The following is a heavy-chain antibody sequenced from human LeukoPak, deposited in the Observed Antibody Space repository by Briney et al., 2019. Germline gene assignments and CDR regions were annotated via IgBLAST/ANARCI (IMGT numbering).Heavy chain of an antibody. V-gene: IGHV3-15*01. CDR1: GFSFSNAW. D-gene: IGHD5-18*01. J-gene: IGHJ4*02. CDR3: TTDRSYGYFDY. Sequence: GGSLRLSCAASGFSFSNAWMSWVRQAPGKGLEWVGHIKGKTDGGTTDYAAPVKGRFIISRDDSKNTLYLQMNSLKTEDTAVYYCTTDRSYGYFDYWGQGTLVTVSS. CDR2: IKGKTDGGTT.